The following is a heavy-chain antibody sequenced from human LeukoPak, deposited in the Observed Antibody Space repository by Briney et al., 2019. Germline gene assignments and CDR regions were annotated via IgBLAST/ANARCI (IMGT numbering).Heavy chain of an antibody. CDR1: GYSFTSYW. Sequence: GESLKISCESSGYSFTSYWIGWVRQMPGKGLEWMGIIYPGDSNTRYSPSFQGQVTISADKSISTAYLQWSSLKASDSAMYYCVQCGGDCYTRSHWGQGTLVTVSS. V-gene: IGHV5-51*01. CDR2: IYPGDSNT. D-gene: IGHD2-21*02. J-gene: IGHJ4*02. CDR3: VQCGGDCYTRSH.